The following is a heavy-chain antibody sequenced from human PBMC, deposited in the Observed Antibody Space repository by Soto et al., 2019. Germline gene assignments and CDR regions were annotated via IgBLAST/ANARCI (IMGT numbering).Heavy chain of an antibody. CDR3: ARELHCSSTSCYDLWFDP. J-gene: IGHJ5*02. D-gene: IGHD2-2*01. Sequence: PSETLSLTCTVPGGSISSYYWSWIRQPPGKGLEWIGYIYYSGSTNYNPSLKSRVTISVDTSKNQFSLKLSSVTAADTAVYYCARELHCSSTSCYDLWFDPWGQGTLVTVSS. CDR1: GGSISSYY. CDR2: IYYSGST. V-gene: IGHV4-59*01.